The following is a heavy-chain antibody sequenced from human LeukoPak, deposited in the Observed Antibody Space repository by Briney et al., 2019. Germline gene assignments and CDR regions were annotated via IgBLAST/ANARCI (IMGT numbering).Heavy chain of an antibody. CDR1: GFAFSSYG. D-gene: IGHD3-22*01. J-gene: IGHJ3*02. CDR2: IWYDGSNK. CDR3: AKDYYDSSGYPRYAFDI. Sequence: GRSLRLSCAASGFAFSSYGMHWVRQAPGKGLEWVAVIWYDGSNKYYADSVKGRLTISRDNSKNTLYLQMNSLRAEDTAVYYCAKDYYDSSGYPRYAFDIWGQGTMVTVSS. V-gene: IGHV3-33*06.